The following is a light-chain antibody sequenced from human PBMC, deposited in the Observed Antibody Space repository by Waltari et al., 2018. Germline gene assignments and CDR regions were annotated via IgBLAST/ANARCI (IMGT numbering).Light chain of an antibody. V-gene: IGLV2-23*02. Sequence: QSALTQPASVSGSPGQSITISCTGTSNDLGSYNLVSWYQQPPGKAPRLMLYEVTQRPSGVSDRFSGSKSGNTAFLTISGLQAEDEADYHCCSYAGSSTYVFGTGTKVTVL. J-gene: IGLJ1*01. CDR1: SNDLGSYNL. CDR3: CSYAGSSTYV. CDR2: EVT.